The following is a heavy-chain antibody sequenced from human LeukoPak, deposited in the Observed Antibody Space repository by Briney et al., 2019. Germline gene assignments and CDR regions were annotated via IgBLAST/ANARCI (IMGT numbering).Heavy chain of an antibody. CDR3: ARHNDDFCPDV. CDR2: IYTSGST. Sequence: SETLSPTCTVSGGSISSYYWSWIRQPPGKGLEWIGYIYTSGSTNYNPSLKSRVTISVDTSKNQFSLKLSSVTAADTAVYYCARHNDDFCPDVWGKGTTVTVSS. V-gene: IGHV4-4*09. J-gene: IGHJ6*04. CDR1: GGSISSYY. D-gene: IGHD3-3*01.